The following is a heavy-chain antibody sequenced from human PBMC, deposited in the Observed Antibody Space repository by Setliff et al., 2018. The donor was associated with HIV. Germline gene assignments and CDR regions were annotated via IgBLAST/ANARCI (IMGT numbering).Heavy chain of an antibody. J-gene: IGHJ4*02. CDR2: IFYSGST. Sequence: SETLSLTCTASGGSIRSSSYYWGWIRQPPGKGLEWIGNIFYSGSTYYNPSLKSRVTISVDTSKNQFSLKLSSVTAADTAVYYCARANFWSGYYGYWGQGTLVTVSS. V-gene: IGHV4-39*07. D-gene: IGHD3-3*01. CDR1: GGSIRSSSYY. CDR3: ARANFWSGYYGY.